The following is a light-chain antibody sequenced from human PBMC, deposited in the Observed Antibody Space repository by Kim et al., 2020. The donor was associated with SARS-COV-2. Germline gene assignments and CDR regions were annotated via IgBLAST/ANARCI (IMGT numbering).Light chain of an antibody. CDR3: QQYRSYPWT. V-gene: IGKV1-5*03. J-gene: IGKJ1*01. CDR1: QGIDSW. Sequence: DTQMTQSPSTLSASVGDRVIITCRASQGIDSWLAWYQQRPGRAPNLLIYQASILESGVPSRFSGSGSGTDFTLTISSLQPDDFATYYCQQYRSYPWTFGQGTKLEIK. CDR2: QAS.